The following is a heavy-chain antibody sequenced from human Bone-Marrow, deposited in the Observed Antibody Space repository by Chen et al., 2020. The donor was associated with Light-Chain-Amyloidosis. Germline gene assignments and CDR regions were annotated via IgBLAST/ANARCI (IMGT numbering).Heavy chain of an antibody. Sequence: EVQLLESGGGVVQRGGSRRPACAAIGSNFNNDAMSWVRQAPGKGLEWVSGINSSGGSTYYIDSMKRRFTITRYNSKNTLYLQVNSLIADDTAVYFCARCHFINFDLWGRGTLVTVSA. CDR2: INSSGGST. V-gene: IGHV3-23*01. D-gene: IGHD3-3*02. CDR1: GSNFNNDA. CDR3: ARCHFINFDL. J-gene: IGHJ2*01.